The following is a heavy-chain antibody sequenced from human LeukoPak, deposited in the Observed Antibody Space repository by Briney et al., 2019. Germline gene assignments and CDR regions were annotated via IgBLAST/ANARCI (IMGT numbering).Heavy chain of an antibody. CDR1: GFSFSTYG. D-gene: IGHD3-22*01. CDR2: IWYDGSNK. V-gene: IGHV3-33*01. Sequence: GGSLRLSCAASGFSFSTYGMHWVRQAPGKGLEWVAVIWYDGSNKYYADSVKGRFTISRDNSKNMQYLQMNSLRAEDTAVYYCARTFDSSGYGLDYWGQGTLVTPSA. CDR3: ARTFDSSGYGLDY. J-gene: IGHJ4*02.